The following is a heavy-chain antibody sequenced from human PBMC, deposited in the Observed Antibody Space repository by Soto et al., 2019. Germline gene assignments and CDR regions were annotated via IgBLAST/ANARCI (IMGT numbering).Heavy chain of an antibody. CDR3: ARDREEQPFPGLRTGYYYGMDV. Sequence: PGGSLRLSCAASGFTFSSYSMHWVRQAPGKGLEWVAVIWYDGSNKYYADSVKGRFTISRDNSKNTLYLQMNSLRAEDTAVYYCARDREEQPFPGLRTGYYYGMDVWGQGTTVTVSS. V-gene: IGHV3-33*08. CDR2: IWYDGSNK. J-gene: IGHJ6*02. CDR1: GFTFSSYS. D-gene: IGHD4-17*01.